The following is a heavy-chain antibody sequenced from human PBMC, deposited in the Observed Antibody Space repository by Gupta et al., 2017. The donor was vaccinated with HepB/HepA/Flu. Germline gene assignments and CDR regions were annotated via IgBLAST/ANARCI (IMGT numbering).Heavy chain of an antibody. V-gene: IGHV3-49*04. CDR2: IRSRPYGATT. Sequence: EVELVESGGGLVQPGRSLRLSCTTSGFTFGSYALGLVRQAPGKGLEWVGFIRSRPYGATTQYAAAVKGRFIISRDDSNSIAYLQMIRVKTEDTAVYYCSRHGSLAGFPFDSWGQGTLVTVSS. J-gene: IGHJ4*02. CDR1: GFTFGSYA. D-gene: IGHD6-13*01. CDR3: SRHGSLAGFPFDS.